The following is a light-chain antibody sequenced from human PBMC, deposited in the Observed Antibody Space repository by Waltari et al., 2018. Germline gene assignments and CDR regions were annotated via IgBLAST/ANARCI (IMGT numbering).Light chain of an antibody. J-gene: IGLJ2*01. CDR1: SSNIGSHS. CDR3: ATWDDSLNGWI. Sequence: QSVVTQPPSASGTPGQRVTISCSGSSSNIGSHSVNWYQPLPGTSPKLLIHSHNRRPSGVPDRVSVSKSGTSASLAISGLQSEDEADYYCATWDDSLNGWIFGGGTKVTVL. V-gene: IGLV1-44*01. CDR2: SHN.